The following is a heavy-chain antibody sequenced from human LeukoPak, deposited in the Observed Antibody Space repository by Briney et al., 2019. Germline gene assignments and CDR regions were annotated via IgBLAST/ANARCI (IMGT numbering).Heavy chain of an antibody. CDR2: TGSSDAGT. D-gene: IGHD6-13*01. CDR3: AREWGSSWPNFDY. J-gene: IGHJ4*02. CDR1: GGSISSYY. V-gene: IGHV3-23*01. Sequence: ETLSLTCTVSGGSISSYYWSWVRQAPGKGLEWVSATGSSDAGTYHADSVRGRFTISRDNSKNTLYLQMNSLRAEDTAVYYCAREWGSSWPNFDYWGQGTLVTVSS.